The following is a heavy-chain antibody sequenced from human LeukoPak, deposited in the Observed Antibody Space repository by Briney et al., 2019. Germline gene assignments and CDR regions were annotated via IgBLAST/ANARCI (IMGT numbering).Heavy chain of an antibody. Sequence: SETLSLTCTVSGGSISSSSYYWGWIRQPPGKGLEWIGSIYYSGSTYYNPSLKSRVTISVDTSKNQFSLKLSSVTAADTAVYYCARRSWYDYWGQGTLVTVSS. J-gene: IGHJ4*02. CDR3: ARRSWYDY. CDR2: IYYSGST. D-gene: IGHD6-13*01. V-gene: IGHV4-39*01. CDR1: GGSISSSSYY.